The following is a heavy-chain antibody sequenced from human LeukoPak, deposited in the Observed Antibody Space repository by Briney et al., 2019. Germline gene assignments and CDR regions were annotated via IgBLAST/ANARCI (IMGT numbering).Heavy chain of an antibody. V-gene: IGHV3-7*01. CDR3: ARDGTSFDY. Sequence: GGSLRLSCAASGFTFSGYWMSRVRQAPGMGLEWVANIKEDGSQRYCVDSVKGRFTISRDNAQNSLYLQMNSLRAEDTAVYYCARDGTSFDYWGQGTLVTVSS. D-gene: IGHD4-23*01. J-gene: IGHJ4*02. CDR1: GFTFSGYW. CDR2: IKEDGSQR.